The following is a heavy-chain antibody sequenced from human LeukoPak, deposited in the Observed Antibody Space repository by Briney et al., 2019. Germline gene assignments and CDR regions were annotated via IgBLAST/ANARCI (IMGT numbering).Heavy chain of an antibody. CDR3: ARLTSSWYQDWYFDL. J-gene: IGHJ2*01. CDR2: IYTSGST. V-gene: IGHV4-61*02. CDR1: GGSISSGSYY. Sequence: SETLSLTCTVSGGSISSGSYYWSWIRQPAGKGLEWIGRIYTSGSTNYNPSLKSRVTISVDTSKNQFSLKLSSVTAADTAVYYCARLTSSWYQDWYFDLWGRGTLVTVSP. D-gene: IGHD6-13*01.